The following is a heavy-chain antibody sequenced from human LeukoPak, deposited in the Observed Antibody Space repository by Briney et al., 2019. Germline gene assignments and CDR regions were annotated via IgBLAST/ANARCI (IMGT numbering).Heavy chain of an antibody. CDR2: ISWNSGSI. J-gene: IGHJ4*02. D-gene: IGHD6-13*01. Sequence: GRSLRLSCAASGFTFDDYAMHWVRQAPGKGLEWVSGISWNSGSIGYADSVKGRFTISRDNAKNSLYLQTNSLRAEDTAVYYCASLRIKYSSSPFDYWGQGTLVTVSS. CDR1: GFTFDDYA. CDR3: ASLRIKYSSSPFDY. V-gene: IGHV3-9*01.